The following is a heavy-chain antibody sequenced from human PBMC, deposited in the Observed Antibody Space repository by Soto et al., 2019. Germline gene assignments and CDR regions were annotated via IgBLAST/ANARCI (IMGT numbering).Heavy chain of an antibody. CDR1: GFTFSSFW. CDR3: SRSLDS. CDR2: INPDGSEK. V-gene: IGHV3-7*01. Sequence: PGGSLRLSCAASGFTFSSFWVDWVRQAPGKGLEWVANINPDGSEKHYVDSVKGRFTISRDNAKNSLYLQMSSVTAEDSALYYCSRSLDSCGQGTRVTSPQ. J-gene: IGHJ4*02.